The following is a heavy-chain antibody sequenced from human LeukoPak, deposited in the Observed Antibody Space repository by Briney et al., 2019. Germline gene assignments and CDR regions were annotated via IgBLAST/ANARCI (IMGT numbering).Heavy chain of an antibody. Sequence: SETLSLTCAVYGGSFSGYYWSWIRQPPGKGLEWIGEINHSGSTNYNPSLKSRVTISVDTSKNQFSLKLSSVTAADTAVYYCARGVGWRELPCDYWGQGTLVTVSS. CDR3: ARGVGWRELPCDY. V-gene: IGHV4-34*01. D-gene: IGHD1-26*01. CDR1: GGSFSGYY. J-gene: IGHJ4*02. CDR2: INHSGST.